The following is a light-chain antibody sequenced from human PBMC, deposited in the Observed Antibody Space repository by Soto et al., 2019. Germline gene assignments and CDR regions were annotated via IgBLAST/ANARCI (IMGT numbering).Light chain of an antibody. CDR1: HGVSSN. V-gene: IGKV3-15*01. CDR3: QQYYSPLWT. Sequence: EIVMTQSPATLSVSPGERATLSCRASHGVSSNLAWYQQKPGQAPRLLIFGASTRATGIPARFSGSGSGTEFTLTISSLQSEDFAVYYCQQYYSPLWTFGQGTKVEIK. CDR2: GAS. J-gene: IGKJ1*01.